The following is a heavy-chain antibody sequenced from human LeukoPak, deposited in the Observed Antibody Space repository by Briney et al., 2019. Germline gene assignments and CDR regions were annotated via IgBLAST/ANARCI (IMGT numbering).Heavy chain of an antibody. CDR3: AGGCSGTSCYGPNDAFDI. CDR2: IYYSGST. J-gene: IGHJ3*02. V-gene: IGHV4-30-4*08. Sequence: PSQTLSLTCTVSGGSISSGDYYWSWIRQPPGKGLEWIGYIYYSGSTYYNPSLKSRVTMSVDTSKNQFSLKLSSVTAADTAVYYCAGGCSGTSCYGPNDAFDIWGQGTMVTVSS. CDR1: GGSISSGDYY. D-gene: IGHD2-2*01.